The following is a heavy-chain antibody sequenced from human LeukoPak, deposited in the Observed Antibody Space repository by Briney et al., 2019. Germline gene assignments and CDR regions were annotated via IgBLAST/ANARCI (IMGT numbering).Heavy chain of an antibody. D-gene: IGHD6-19*01. CDR2: IYYSGST. V-gene: IGHV4-39*07. CDR1: GGSISSSSYY. J-gene: IGHJ3*02. CDR3: AVRDTTPQWLVRRRAFDI. Sequence: PSETLSLTCTVSGGSISSSSYYWGWIRQPPGKGLEWIGSIYYSGSTYYNPSLKSRVTISVDTSKNQFSLKLSSVTAADTAVYYCAVRDTTPQWLVRRRAFDIWGQGTMVTVSS.